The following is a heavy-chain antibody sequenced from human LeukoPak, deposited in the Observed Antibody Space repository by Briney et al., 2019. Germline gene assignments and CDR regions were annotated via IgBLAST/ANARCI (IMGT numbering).Heavy chain of an antibody. V-gene: IGHV1-46*01. CDR2: INPSGGST. J-gene: IGHJ4*02. CDR1: GYTFTSYY. Sequence: ASVKVSCKASGYTFTSYYMHWVRQAPGQGLEWMGIINPSGGSTSYAQKFQGRVTMTRDTSTSTVYMELSSLRSEDTAVYYCARDPGILAAAGTMNGDYWGQGTLVTVSS. CDR3: ARDPGILAAAGTMNGDY. D-gene: IGHD6-13*01.